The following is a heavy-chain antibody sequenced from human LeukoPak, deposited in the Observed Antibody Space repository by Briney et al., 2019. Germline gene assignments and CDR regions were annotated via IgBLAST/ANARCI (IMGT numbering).Heavy chain of an antibody. D-gene: IGHD5-24*01. CDR2: IYYSGNT. V-gene: IGHV4-39*01. Sequence: SETLSLTCTVSGDSISTSNSYWGWIRQPPGKGLEWIGSIYYSGNTYYNASLKSRVTISVDTSKNQFSLKLSSVTAADTAVYYCARSGRWLQFAWFDPWGQGTLVTVSS. CDR1: GDSISTSNSY. J-gene: IGHJ5*02. CDR3: ARSGRWLQFAWFDP.